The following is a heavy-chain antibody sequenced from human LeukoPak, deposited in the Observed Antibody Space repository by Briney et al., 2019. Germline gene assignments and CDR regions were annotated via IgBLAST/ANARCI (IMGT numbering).Heavy chain of an antibody. CDR1: GGSFSSHA. CDR3: ARGSTLLWFGELSGVNWFDP. D-gene: IGHD3-10*01. Sequence: ASVKVSCKASGGSFSSHAVGWVRQAPGQGLEWLGGTIPLFGTTRYAQKFQGRVTMTRNTSISTAYMELSSLRSEDTAVYYCARGSTLLWFGELSGVNWFDPWGQGTLVTVSS. V-gene: IGHV1-69*05. J-gene: IGHJ5*02. CDR2: TIPLFGTT.